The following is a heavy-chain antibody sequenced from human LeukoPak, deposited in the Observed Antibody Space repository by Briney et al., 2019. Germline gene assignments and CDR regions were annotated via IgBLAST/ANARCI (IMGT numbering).Heavy chain of an antibody. D-gene: IGHD5/OR15-5a*01. CDR1: GFTFSSYA. Sequence: GGSLSLSCAASGFTFSSYAMSWVRQAPGRGLEWVSAISGSGGSTYYADSVKGRFTISRDNSKNTLYLQMNSLRAEDTAVYYCAKDLRRGGNWFDPWGQGTLVTVSS. CDR3: AKDLRRGGNWFDP. V-gene: IGHV3-23*01. CDR2: ISGSGGST. J-gene: IGHJ5*02.